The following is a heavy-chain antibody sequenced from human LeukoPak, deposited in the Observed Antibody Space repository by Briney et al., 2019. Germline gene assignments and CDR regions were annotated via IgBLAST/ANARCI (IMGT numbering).Heavy chain of an antibody. D-gene: IGHD3-10*01. Sequence: PGGSLRLSCAASGFTVSSNYMSWVRQAPGKGLEWVSVIYSGGSTYYADSVKGRFTISRHNSKNTLYLQMNSLRAEDTAVYYCVSRGGASVLYYFDFWGQGTLVTVSS. CDR2: IYSGGST. V-gene: IGHV3-53*04. CDR1: GFTVSSNY. J-gene: IGHJ4*02. CDR3: VSRGGASVLYYFDF.